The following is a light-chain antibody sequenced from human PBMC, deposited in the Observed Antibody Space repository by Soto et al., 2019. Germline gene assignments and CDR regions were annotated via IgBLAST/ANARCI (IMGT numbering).Light chain of an antibody. V-gene: IGKV3-20*01. CDR3: QQYGNSPRT. CDR1: QSVRSNY. Sequence: ETVLTQSPGTLSQSPGERATLSCRASQSVRSNYLAWYQQKPGQAPRLLIYGASSRATGIPDRFSGSGSGTDFTLTISRLEPEDFALHYCQQYGNSPRTFGQGTKVEIK. J-gene: IGKJ1*01. CDR2: GAS.